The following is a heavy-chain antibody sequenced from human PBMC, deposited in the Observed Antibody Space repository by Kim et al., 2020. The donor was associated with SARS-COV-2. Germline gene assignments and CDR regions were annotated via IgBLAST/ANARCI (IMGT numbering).Heavy chain of an antibody. J-gene: IGHJ4*02. CDR1: GYTFTSYG. D-gene: IGHD3-3*01. CDR3: ARDPKLRITIFGVVTTGFDY. V-gene: IGHV1-18*01. CDR2: ISAHNGNT. Sequence: ASVKVSCKASGYTFTSYGISWVRQAPGQGLEWMGWISAHNGNTNYAQKLQGRVTMTTDTSTSTAYMELRSLRSDDTAVYYCARDPKLRITIFGVVTTGFDYWGQGTLVTVSS.